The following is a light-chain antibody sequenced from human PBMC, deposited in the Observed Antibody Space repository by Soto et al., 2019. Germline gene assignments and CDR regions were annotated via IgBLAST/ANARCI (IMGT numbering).Light chain of an antibody. CDR3: QQSDSWPRT. CDR2: GAS. J-gene: IGKJ1*01. V-gene: IGKV3-15*01. Sequence: EIVMTQSPATLSVSPGQRVTLSCRASQYLSSNFVWYQQKAGQAPRLLIYGASTRATGVPARFSGSGSGTEFTLTISSLQSEDLAVYYCQQSDSWPRTFGQGTKLEIK. CDR1: QYLSSN.